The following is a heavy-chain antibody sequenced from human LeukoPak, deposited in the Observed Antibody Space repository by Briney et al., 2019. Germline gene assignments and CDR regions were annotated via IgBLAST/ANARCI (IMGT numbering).Heavy chain of an antibody. CDR2: IRYDGSNK. CDR3: ARGGGGSGYSFDY. CDR1: GFTFSSYG. Sequence: GGSLRLSCAASGFTFSSYGMHWVRQAPGKGLEWVAFIRYDGSNKYYADSVKGRFTISRDNSKNTLYLQMNSRRAEDTAVYYCARGGGGSGYSFDYWGQGTLVTVSS. D-gene: IGHD3-22*01. J-gene: IGHJ4*02. V-gene: IGHV3-30*02.